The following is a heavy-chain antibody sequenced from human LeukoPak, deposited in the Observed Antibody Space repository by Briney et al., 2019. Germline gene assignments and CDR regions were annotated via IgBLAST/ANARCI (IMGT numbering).Heavy chain of an antibody. CDR1: GFTFSSYA. V-gene: IGHV3-23*01. CDR3: AKYYYGSGSSDFDY. Sequence: GRSLRLSCAASGFTFSSYAMSWVRQAPGKGLAWVSAISGSGGSTYYADSVKGRFTISRDNSKNTLYLQMNSLRAEDTAVYYCAKYYYGSGSSDFDYWGQGTLVTVSS. CDR2: ISGSGGST. D-gene: IGHD3-10*01. J-gene: IGHJ4*02.